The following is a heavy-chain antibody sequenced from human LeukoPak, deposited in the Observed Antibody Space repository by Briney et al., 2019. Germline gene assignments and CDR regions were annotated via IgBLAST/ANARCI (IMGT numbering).Heavy chain of an antibody. CDR2: IYYSGST. J-gene: IGHJ4*02. Sequence: SXXLSLTCTVSGGSISSYYWSWIRQPPGKGLEWIGYIYYSGSTNYNPSLKSRVTISVDKSKNQFSLKLSSVTAADTAVYYCARALYRLGSSWYIDYWGQGTLVTVSS. V-gene: IGHV4-59*01. CDR1: GGSISSYY. CDR3: ARALYRLGSSWYIDY. D-gene: IGHD6-13*01.